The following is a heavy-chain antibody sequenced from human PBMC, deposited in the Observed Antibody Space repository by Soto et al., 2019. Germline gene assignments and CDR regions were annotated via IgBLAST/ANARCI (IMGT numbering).Heavy chain of an antibody. Sequence: QVQLVQSGAEVKKPGSSVKVSCKASGGTFSSYAISWVRQAPGQGLEWMGGIIPIFGTANYAQKFQGRVTITADESTSTAYMELSSLRSEDTAVYYCARDLVLVPADSYYYYGMDVWGQGTTVTVSS. J-gene: IGHJ6*02. D-gene: IGHD2-2*01. V-gene: IGHV1-69*12. CDR2: IIPIFGTA. CDR1: GGTFSSYA. CDR3: ARDLVLVPADSYYYYGMDV.